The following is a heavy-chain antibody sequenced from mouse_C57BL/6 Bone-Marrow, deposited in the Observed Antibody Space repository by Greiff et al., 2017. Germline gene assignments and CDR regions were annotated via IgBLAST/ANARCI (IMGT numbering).Heavy chain of an antibody. V-gene: IGHV15-2*01. Sequence: QVQLQQSGSELRSPGSSVKLSCKDFDSEVFPIAYMSWVRQKPGHGFEWIGGILPSIGRTIYGEKFEDKATLDADTLSNSAYLVLSSLTSENSAIYYCARQGYGRPYYYAMDYWGQGTSVTVSS. CDR1: DSEVFPIAY. D-gene: IGHD1-1*01. J-gene: IGHJ4*01. CDR2: ILPSIGRT. CDR3: ARQGYGRPYYYAMDY.